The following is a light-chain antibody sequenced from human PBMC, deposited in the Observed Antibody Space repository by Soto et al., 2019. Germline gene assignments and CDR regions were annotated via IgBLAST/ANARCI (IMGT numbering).Light chain of an antibody. Sequence: DIVLTQSPGTLSLSPGERATLSCRASQSVSVNSLAWYQQKGGQAPRLLIYAASTRATGVPDRFSGTVSGTDFALTISRLGTDDSAVYYCQQYGGSPFTFGPGTKVEIK. CDR2: AAS. J-gene: IGKJ3*01. CDR1: QSVSVNS. CDR3: QQYGGSPFT. V-gene: IGKV3-20*01.